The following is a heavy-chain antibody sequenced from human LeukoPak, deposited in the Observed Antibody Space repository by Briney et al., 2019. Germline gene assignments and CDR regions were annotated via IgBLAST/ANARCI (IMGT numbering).Heavy chain of an antibody. J-gene: IGHJ2*01. CDR1: GGSFSGYY. V-gene: IGHV4-34*01. CDR3: ARMEYYDFWSGYYDGPGCFDL. D-gene: IGHD3-3*01. CDR2: INHSGST. Sequence: PSETLSLTCAVYGGSFSGYYWSWIRQPPGKGLEWIGEINHSGSTNYNPSLKSRVTISVDTSKNQFSLKLSSVTAADTAVYYCARMEYYDFWSGYYDGPGCFDLWGRGTLVTVSS.